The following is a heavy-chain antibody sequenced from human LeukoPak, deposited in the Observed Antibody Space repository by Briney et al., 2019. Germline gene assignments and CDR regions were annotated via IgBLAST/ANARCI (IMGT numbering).Heavy chain of an antibody. CDR2: IIPIFGTA. J-gene: IGHJ4*02. CDR1: GGTFSSYA. Sequence: ASVKVSCKASGGTFSSYAISWVRQAPGQGLEWMGRIIPIFGTANYAQKFQGRVTITTDESTSTAYMKLSSLRSEDTAVYYCARGSSSSSEPFDYWGQGTLVTVSS. CDR3: ARGSSSSSEPFDY. D-gene: IGHD6-6*01. V-gene: IGHV1-69*05.